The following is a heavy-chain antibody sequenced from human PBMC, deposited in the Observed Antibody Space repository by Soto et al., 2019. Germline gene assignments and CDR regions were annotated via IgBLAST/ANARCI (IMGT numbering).Heavy chain of an antibody. CDR3: ARTTTVNWFDP. V-gene: IGHV4-61*08. CDR2: IYYSGST. CDR1: GGSISRAGYS. J-gene: IGHJ5*02. D-gene: IGHD4-17*01. Sequence: SETLSLTCAVSGGSISRAGYSWSWIRQSPGKGLEWIGYIYYSGSTNYNPSLKSRVTISVDTSKNQFSLKLSSVTTADTAVYYCARTTTVNWFDPWGQGTLVTVSS.